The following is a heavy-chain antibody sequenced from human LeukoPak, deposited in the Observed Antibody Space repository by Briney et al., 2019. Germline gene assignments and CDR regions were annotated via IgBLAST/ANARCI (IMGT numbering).Heavy chain of an antibody. J-gene: IGHJ4*02. CDR3: SGHMTSDDY. CDR1: GFTFSNAW. CDR2: VKSKAHGGTT. D-gene: IGHD4-11*01. V-gene: IGHV3-15*05. Sequence: PGGSLRLSCAASGFTFSNAWMSWVRQAPGKGLEWVARVKSKAHGGTTDYAAPVSGRFSISRDDSENMLYLQINSLKTEDTGVYYCSGHMTSDDYWGQGILVTVSS.